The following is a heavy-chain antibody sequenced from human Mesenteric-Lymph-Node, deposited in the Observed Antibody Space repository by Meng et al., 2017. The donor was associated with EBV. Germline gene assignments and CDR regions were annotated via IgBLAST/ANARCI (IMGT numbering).Heavy chain of an antibody. CDR2: IYWDDDK. J-gene: IGHJ4*02. D-gene: IGHD1-26*01. V-gene: IGHV2-5*02. CDR3: AHGQARGAFDY. CDR1: GFSLSTSGVG. Sequence: STLKESGTTLVKPTQTITLNCTVYGFSLSTSGVGVGWIRQPPGKALEWLALIYWDDDKRYSPSLKSRLTITKDTSKNQVVLTMTNMDPVDTATYYCAHGQARGAFDYWGQGTLVTVSS.